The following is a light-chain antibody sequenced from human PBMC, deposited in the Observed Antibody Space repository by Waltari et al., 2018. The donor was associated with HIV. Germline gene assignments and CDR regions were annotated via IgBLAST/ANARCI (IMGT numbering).Light chain of an antibody. V-gene: IGLV2-14*01. CDR2: EDN. CDR3: SSYTDSSVI. J-gene: IGLJ2*01. CDR1: SSDIGNYKY. Sequence: QSALTQPASVSGPPGQPITISCPGASSDIGNYKYVSWYQHHPGIAPKLILYEDNNRPSGVSTRFSGSKSGKTASLTISGLQAEDESDYYCSSYTDSSVIFGGGTKVTVL.